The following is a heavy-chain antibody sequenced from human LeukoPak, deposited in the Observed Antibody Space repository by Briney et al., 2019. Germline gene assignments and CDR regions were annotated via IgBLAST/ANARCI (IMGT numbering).Heavy chain of an antibody. J-gene: IGHJ4*02. V-gene: IGHV1-46*01. D-gene: IGHD3-22*01. CDR3: TSFDSSGHYRFVY. Sequence: PGASAKVSCKASGYAAPNYYVYWVRQAPGQGLEWVGMINPTGLYTRLAQDFQGRVAMTRDASTSTVYMEMNSLTSEDTAVYYCTSFDSSGHYRFVYWGQGSLVRVSA. CDR1: GYAAPNYY. CDR2: INPTGLYT.